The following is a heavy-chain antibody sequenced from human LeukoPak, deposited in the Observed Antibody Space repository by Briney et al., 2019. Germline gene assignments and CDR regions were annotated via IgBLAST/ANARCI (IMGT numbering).Heavy chain of an antibody. Sequence: PGRSLRLSCAASGFTFSSYAMPWVRQAPGKVLEWVAVISYDGSNKYYADSVKGRFTISRDNSKNTLYLQMNSLRAEDTAVYYCARGLGYCNSTSCYNRGGDDWGQGTLVTVSS. J-gene: IGHJ4*02. V-gene: IGHV3-30-3*01. CDR1: GFTFSSYA. CDR3: ARGLGYCNSTSCYNRGGDD. D-gene: IGHD2-2*02. CDR2: ISYDGSNK.